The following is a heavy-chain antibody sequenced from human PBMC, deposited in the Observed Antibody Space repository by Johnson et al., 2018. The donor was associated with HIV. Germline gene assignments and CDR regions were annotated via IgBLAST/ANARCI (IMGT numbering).Heavy chain of an antibody. D-gene: IGHD3-3*01. CDR1: EFTFSSYD. CDR2: IGTAGDT. CDR3: ARDGLEVDAFDI. J-gene: IGHJ3*02. V-gene: IGHV3-13*01. Sequence: VQLVESGGGLVQPGGSLRLSCAASEFTFSSYDMHWVRQATGKGLEWVSGIGTAGDTYYLGSVKGRFTISRENAKNSLFLQMNSLRDGDTAVYYCARDGLEVDAFDIWGQGTMVTVSS.